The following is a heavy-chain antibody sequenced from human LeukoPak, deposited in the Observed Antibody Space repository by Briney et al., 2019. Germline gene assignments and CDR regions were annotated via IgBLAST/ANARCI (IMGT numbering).Heavy chain of an antibody. D-gene: IGHD2-2*01. CDR2: TYYRSTWYN. CDR1: GDSVSSNSVT. CDR3: ARRLTQYDCFDP. J-gene: IGHJ5*02. V-gene: IGHV6-1*01. Sequence: QTLSLTCAISGDSVSSNSVTWNWIRQSPSRGLEWLGRTYYRSTWYNDYAVSVRGRITVNPDTSKNQFSQHLNSVTPEDTAVYYCARRLTQYDCFDPWGQGILVTVSS.